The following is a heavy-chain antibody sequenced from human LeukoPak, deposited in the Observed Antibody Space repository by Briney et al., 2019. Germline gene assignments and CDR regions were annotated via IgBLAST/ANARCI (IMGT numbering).Heavy chain of an antibody. CDR1: GGSISSASYY. CDR2: IYTSGST. V-gene: IGHV4-61*02. CDR3: ARSLWFGELLYYFDH. Sequence: PSETQSLTCTVSGGSISSASYYWSWIRQPAGKGLEWIGRIYTSGSTNYNPSLKSRVTISVDTSKNQFSLKLSSVTAADTAVYYCARSLWFGELLYYFDHWGQGTLVTVSS. J-gene: IGHJ4*02. D-gene: IGHD3-10*01.